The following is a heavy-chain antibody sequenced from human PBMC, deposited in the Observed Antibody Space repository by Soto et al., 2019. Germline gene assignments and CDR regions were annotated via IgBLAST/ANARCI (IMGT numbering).Heavy chain of an antibody. CDR1: GFTFSSYG. D-gene: IGHD2-15*01. Sequence: QVQLVESGGGVVQPGRSLILSCAASGFTFSSYGMHWVRQAPGKGLGWVAVIWYDESRRYYADSVKGRFTISRDTSQSTLYLQMNSLRAEDTAVYYCARDICSGGFCLDYWGQGTLVIVSS. CDR2: IWYDESRR. J-gene: IGHJ4*02. V-gene: IGHV3-33*01. CDR3: ARDICSGGFCLDY.